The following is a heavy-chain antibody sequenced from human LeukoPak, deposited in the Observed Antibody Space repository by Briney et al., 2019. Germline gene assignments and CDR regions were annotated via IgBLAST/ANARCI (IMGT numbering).Heavy chain of an antibody. V-gene: IGHV3-7*01. CDR1: GFTFSSYW. CDR2: IKQDGSEK. J-gene: IGHJ4*02. D-gene: IGHD6-19*01. Sequence: GGSLRLSCAASGFTFSSYWMSWVRQAPGKGLEWVANIKQDGSEKYYVDSVKGRFTISRDNAKNSLYLQMNSLRVEDTAVYYCARAILSGWFYFDYWGQGTLVTVSS. CDR3: ARAILSGWFYFDY.